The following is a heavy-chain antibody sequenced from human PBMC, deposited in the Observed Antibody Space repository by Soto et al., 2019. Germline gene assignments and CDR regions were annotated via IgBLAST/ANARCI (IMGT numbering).Heavy chain of an antibody. J-gene: IGHJ6*02. CDR3: ARKYRAYYYGMDV. CDR2: IYYSGST. Sequence: SETLSLTCTVSGGSISSSSYYWGWIRQPPGKGLEWIGSIYYSGSTYYNPSLKSRVTISVDTSKNQFSLKLSSVTAADTAVYYCARKYRAYYYGMDVWGQGTKVTVS. D-gene: IGHD2-2*01. V-gene: IGHV4-39*01. CDR1: GGSISSSSYY.